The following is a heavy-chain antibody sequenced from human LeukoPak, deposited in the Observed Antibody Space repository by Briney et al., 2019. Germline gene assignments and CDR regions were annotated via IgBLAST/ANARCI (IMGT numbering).Heavy chain of an antibody. D-gene: IGHD3-10*01. CDR3: ARHGSGFDY. CDR2: IYNSGST. V-gene: IGHV4-4*02. CDR1: GGSISSNNR. Sequence: SETLSLTCAVSGGSISSNNRWSWVRQTPGKGLEWIGEIYNSGSTNYNPSLKSRVTISVDTSKNQFSLKLSSVTAADTAVYYCARHGSGFDYWGQGTLVTVSS. J-gene: IGHJ4*02.